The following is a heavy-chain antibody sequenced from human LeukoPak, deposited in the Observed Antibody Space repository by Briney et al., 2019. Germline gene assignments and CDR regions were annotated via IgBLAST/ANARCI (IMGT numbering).Heavy chain of an antibody. CDR3: ARHQHIGGVGAFDI. V-gene: IGHV5-51*01. CDR2: IYPGDSDT. Sequence: GESLQISCKGSGYSFTNYWIGWVRQMPGKGLEWMGIIYPGDSDTRYSPSFQGQVTISADKSISTAYLQWSSLKASDTAIYYCARHQHIGGVGAFDIWGQGTMVTVSS. D-gene: IGHD3-16*01. J-gene: IGHJ3*02. CDR1: GYSFTNYW.